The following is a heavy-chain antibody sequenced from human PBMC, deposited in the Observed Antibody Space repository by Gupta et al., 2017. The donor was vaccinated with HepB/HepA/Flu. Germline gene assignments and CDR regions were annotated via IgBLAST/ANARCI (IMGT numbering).Heavy chain of an antibody. J-gene: IGHJ2*01. Sequence: EVQLVESGGGLVQPGGSLSLSCAASGFSFSTYWMHWVRQAPGKGLVWVSHIINDGSNTSYADSVKGRFTISRDNAKDTLYLQINSLRAEDTGVYYCARVGSSGWYPYWYFDLWGRGTLVTVSS. D-gene: IGHD6-19*01. CDR3: ARVGSSGWYPYWYFDL. V-gene: IGHV3-74*01. CDR2: IINDGSNT. CDR1: GFSFSTYW.